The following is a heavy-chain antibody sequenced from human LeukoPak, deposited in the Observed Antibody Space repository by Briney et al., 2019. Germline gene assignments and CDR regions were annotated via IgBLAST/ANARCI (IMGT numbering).Heavy chain of an antibody. CDR2: ISYDGSNK. D-gene: IGHD6-13*01. CDR3: ARSVQQLAYYFDY. Sequence: PARSLRLSCAASGFTFSSYAMHWVRQAPGKGLEWVAVISYDGSNKYYADSVKGRFTISRDNSKNTLYLQMNSLRAEDTAVCYCARSVQQLAYYFDYWGQGTLVTVSS. J-gene: IGHJ4*02. CDR1: GFTFSSYA. V-gene: IGHV3-30-3*01.